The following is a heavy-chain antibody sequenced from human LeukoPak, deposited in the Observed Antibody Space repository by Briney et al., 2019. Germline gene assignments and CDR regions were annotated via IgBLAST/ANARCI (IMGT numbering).Heavy chain of an antibody. CDR1: GFTFSSYA. D-gene: IGHD2-15*01. J-gene: IGHJ4*02. Sequence: PEGSLRLSCAASGFTFSSYAMSWVRQAPGKGLEWVSTISGSGGSTYYADSVKGRFTISRDNSKNTLYLQMNSLRADDTAVYYCAKDRFCSGGSCYSADYWGQGTLVTVSS. V-gene: IGHV3-23*01. CDR3: AKDRFCSGGSCYSADY. CDR2: ISGSGGST.